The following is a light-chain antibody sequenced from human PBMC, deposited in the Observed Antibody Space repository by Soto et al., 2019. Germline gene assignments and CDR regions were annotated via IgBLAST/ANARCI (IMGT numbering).Light chain of an antibody. CDR2: GAS. CDR1: QSIGSN. CDR3: QQYNDWPPLFT. J-gene: IGKJ3*01. V-gene: IGKV3-15*01. Sequence: TQSPVTLPVSPGERATLSCRASQSIGSNLAWYQQKPGQAPRLLIYGASTRATGTPVRFSGSGSGTEFTLTISSLQSEDFAVYYCQQYNDWPPLFTFGPGTKVDIK.